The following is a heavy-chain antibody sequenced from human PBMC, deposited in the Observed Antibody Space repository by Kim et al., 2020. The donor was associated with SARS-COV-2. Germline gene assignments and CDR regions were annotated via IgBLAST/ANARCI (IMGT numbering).Heavy chain of an antibody. CDR3: ARRPRLDY. V-gene: IGHV3-30*03. CDR1: GFTFSSYG. CDR2: VSDDGSEK. J-gene: IGHJ4*02. Sequence: GGSLRLSCAASGFTFSSYGMHWVRQAPGKGLEWVAVVSDDGSEKYYADSVKGRFTISKDNSKDTLYLQMNGLTPEDTAVYYCARRPRLDYWGQGTLVTVSS.